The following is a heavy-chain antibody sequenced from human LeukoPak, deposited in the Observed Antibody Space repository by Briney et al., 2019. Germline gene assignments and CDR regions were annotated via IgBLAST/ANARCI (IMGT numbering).Heavy chain of an antibody. CDR1: GGTFSIYA. CDR3: ARVVSVLLWFGELLDDAFDI. CDR2: IIPIFGTA. D-gene: IGHD3-10*01. Sequence: ASVKVSCKASGGTFSIYAISWVRQAPGQGLEWMGGIIPIFGTANYAQKFQGRVTITTDESTSTAYMELSSLRSEDTAVYYCARVVSVLLWFGELLDDAFDIWGQGTMVTVSS. J-gene: IGHJ3*02. V-gene: IGHV1-69*05.